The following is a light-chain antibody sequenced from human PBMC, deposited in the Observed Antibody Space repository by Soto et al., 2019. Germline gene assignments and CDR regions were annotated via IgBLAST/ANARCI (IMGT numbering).Light chain of an antibody. J-gene: IGKJ2*01. CDR3: HQRSNWPPYT. V-gene: IGKV3-11*01. CDR2: DAS. Sequence: EIVLTQSPATLSLSPGERATLSCRASQSVSNYLAWYQQKPGQAPRLLTSDASTRATGIPARFSGSGSGTDFTLTISSLEPEEFAVYYCHQRSNWPPYTFGQGTKLEI. CDR1: QSVSNY.